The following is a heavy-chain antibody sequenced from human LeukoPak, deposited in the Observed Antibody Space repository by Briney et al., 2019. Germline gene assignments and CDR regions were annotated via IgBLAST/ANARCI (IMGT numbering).Heavy chain of an antibody. J-gene: IGHJ6*04. CDR2: ISGSGGST. Sequence: GGTLRLSCAASGFTFSSYGMSGVRQAPGKGLEWVSAISGSGGSTYYADSVKGRFTISRDNSKNTLYLQMNSLRAEDTAVYYCVKDPHPAVWGKGTTVTISS. CDR1: GFTFSSYG. V-gene: IGHV3-23*01. CDR3: VKDPHPAV.